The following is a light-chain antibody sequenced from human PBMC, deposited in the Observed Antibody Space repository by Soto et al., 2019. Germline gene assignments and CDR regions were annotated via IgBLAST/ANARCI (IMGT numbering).Light chain of an antibody. Sequence: EVVLTQSPGTLSLSPGERATLSCRASQSVRDNYLAWYQQKPGQAPGLLIYRVSNRATGIPDRFSGSGSGTDFTLTISRLEPEDFVVYYCQQYGDSTATFGQGTRLEIK. J-gene: IGKJ5*01. CDR1: QSVRDNY. CDR3: QQYGDSTAT. CDR2: RVS. V-gene: IGKV3-20*01.